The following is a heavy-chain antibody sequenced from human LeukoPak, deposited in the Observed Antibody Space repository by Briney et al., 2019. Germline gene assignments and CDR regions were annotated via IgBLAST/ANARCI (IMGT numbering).Heavy chain of an antibody. CDR3: ARGEDVVGALFES. CDR1: GFTVITYF. D-gene: IGHD1-26*01. V-gene: IGHV3-53*01. Sequence: GGSLTLSCAAYGFTVITYFISCVRPAPGDGMEWVSVIFTGGSTFYAGSVKGRFTISRDNSKNTMYLQMNSLRAEDTAVYYCARGEDVVGALFESWGQGTLVTVSS. J-gene: IGHJ4*02. CDR2: IFTGGST.